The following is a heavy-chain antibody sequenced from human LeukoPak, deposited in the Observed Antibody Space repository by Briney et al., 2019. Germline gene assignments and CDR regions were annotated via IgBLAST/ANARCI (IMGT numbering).Heavy chain of an antibody. D-gene: IGHD6-13*01. J-gene: IGHJ4*02. CDR3: AKDSYSKGDF. V-gene: IGHV3-7*01. CDR1: GFTFSSYW. CDR2: IKNDGAVK. Sequence: GGSLRLSCAASGFTFSSYWMSWVRQAPGKGLEWVANIKNDGAVKNYVDSVKGRFTISRDNAKNSLYLQMNSLRAEDTAVYYCAKDSYSKGDFWGQGVLVTVSS.